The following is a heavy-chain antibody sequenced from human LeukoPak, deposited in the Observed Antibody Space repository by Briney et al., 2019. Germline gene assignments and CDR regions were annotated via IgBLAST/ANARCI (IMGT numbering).Heavy chain of an antibody. J-gene: IGHJ4*02. Sequence: GGSLRLSCAASGFTFSDYYMSWIREARGKGLEWVSYISSSGSTIYYADSVKGRFTISRDNAKNSLYLQMNSLRAEDTAVYYCAIVRYSYGYECYWGQGTLVTVSS. CDR2: ISSSGSTI. CDR1: GFTFSDYY. D-gene: IGHD5-18*01. CDR3: AIVRYSYGYECY. V-gene: IGHV3-11*01.